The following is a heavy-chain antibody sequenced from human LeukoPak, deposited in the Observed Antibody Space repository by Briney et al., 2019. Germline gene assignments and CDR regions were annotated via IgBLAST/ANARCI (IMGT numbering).Heavy chain of an antibody. J-gene: IGHJ3*02. CDR2: IRYDGSNK. Sequence: GGSLRLSCAASGFIFNTYVMHWVRQAPGKGLEWLAFIRYDGSNKNYADSVKGRFTVSRDNSKNTLYLQMNSLRAEDTAVYYCANDGAYYDSNTDAFDIWGQGTMVTVSS. V-gene: IGHV3-30*02. D-gene: IGHD3-22*01. CDR1: GFIFNTYV. CDR3: ANDGAYYDSNTDAFDI.